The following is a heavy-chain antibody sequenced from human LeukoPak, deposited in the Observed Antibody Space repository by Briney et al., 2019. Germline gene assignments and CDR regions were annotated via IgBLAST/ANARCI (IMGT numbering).Heavy chain of an antibody. D-gene: IGHD3-10*01. Sequence: SETLSLTCTVSGGSISSYYWSWIRQPPWKGLEWIGYIYYSGSTNYNPSLKSRVTISVDTSKNQFSLKLSSVTAADTAVYYCARMLSVLPPYGMDVWGQGTTVTVSS. CDR1: GGSISSYY. V-gene: IGHV4-59*01. J-gene: IGHJ6*02. CDR3: ARMLSVLPPYGMDV. CDR2: IYYSGST.